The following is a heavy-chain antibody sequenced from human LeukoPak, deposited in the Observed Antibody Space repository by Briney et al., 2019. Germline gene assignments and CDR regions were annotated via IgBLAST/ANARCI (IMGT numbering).Heavy chain of an antibody. CDR1: GLTSRNSW. CDR2: INTDGSST. J-gene: IGHJ4*02. CDR3: ARGYSSSYRIDY. Sequence: GGPLEPSLAPSGLTSRNSWMPWVAQAPGKGLGGVSRINTDGSSTTYADSVKGRFTISRDNAKNTLYLQMNSLSAEDTAVYYCARGYSSSYRIDYWGQGTLVTVSS. V-gene: IGHV3-74*01. D-gene: IGHD6-6*01.